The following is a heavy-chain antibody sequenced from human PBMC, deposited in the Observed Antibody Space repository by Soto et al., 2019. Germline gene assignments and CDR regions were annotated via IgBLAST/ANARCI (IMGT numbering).Heavy chain of an antibody. CDR1: GASVSAYT. CDR3: AMHQSGGADI. CDR2: MYINGRT. V-gene: IGHV4-4*07. Sequence: SETLSLTCTVSGASVSAYTWSWIRQSAGKGLEWIGHMYINGRTNYIPSLKSRITMSVDTSKNQFSLNLKFVTAADTAVYFCAMHQSGGADIWGQGTMVTVSS. J-gene: IGHJ3*02. D-gene: IGHD3-16*01.